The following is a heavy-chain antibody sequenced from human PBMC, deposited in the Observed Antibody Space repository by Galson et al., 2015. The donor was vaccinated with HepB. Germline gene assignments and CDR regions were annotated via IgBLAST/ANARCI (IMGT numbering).Heavy chain of an antibody. J-gene: IGHJ4*02. D-gene: IGHD2-15*01. CDR2: ISDSGGST. CDR1: GFTFSSYV. CDR3: ARVAFLLYFDY. V-gene: IGHV3-23*01. Sequence: SLRLSCAASGFTFSSYVMSWVRQAPGKGLEWVSAISDSGGSTYYGDSVKGRFTISRDNSKNTLYLQMNSLRAEDTAVYYCARVAFLLYFDYWGQGTLVTVSS.